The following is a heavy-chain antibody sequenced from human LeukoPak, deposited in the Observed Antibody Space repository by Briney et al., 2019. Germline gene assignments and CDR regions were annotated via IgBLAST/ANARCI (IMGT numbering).Heavy chain of an antibody. CDR2: ISPHNGGT. Sequence: GASVTVSCKSSGYTFSDYYIHWVRQPPEQGLEWMAWISPHNGGTHYAQKFQGRVTMTLDTPTSTVYLELNSLTSDDTAVYYCARDHPGLEFIDYWGQGTLVTVSS. CDR1: GYTFSDYY. V-gene: IGHV1-2*02. CDR3: ARDHPGLEFIDY. J-gene: IGHJ4*02.